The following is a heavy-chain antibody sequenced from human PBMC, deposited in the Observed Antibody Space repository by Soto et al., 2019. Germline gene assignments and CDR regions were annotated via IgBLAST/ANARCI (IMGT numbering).Heavy chain of an antibody. V-gene: IGHV3-30-3*01. CDR2: ISYDGSNK. Sequence: GGSLRLSCAASGFTFSSYAMHWVRQAPGKGLEWVAVISYDGSNKYYADSVKGRFTISRDNSKNTLYLQMNSLRAEDTALYYCARGTSVVYTATNPFDYWGQGTLVTVSS. D-gene: IGHD2-15*01. J-gene: IGHJ4*02. CDR1: GFTFSSYA. CDR3: ARGTSVVYTATNPFDY.